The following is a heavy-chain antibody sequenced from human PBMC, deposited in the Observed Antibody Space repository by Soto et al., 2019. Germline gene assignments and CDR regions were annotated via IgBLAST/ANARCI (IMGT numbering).Heavy chain of an antibody. V-gene: IGHV3-48*02. CDR3: ARDSVDYGDLDY. D-gene: IGHD4-17*01. J-gene: IGHJ4*02. Sequence: PGGSLRLSCTASGFTFRTYSMNWVRQAPGKGLECVAYISSDIITTYYADSVKGRFTISRDNAKNSLYLQMNSLRDEDTAVYYCARDSVDYGDLDYWGQGTLVTVSS. CDR1: GFTFRTYS. CDR2: ISSDIITT.